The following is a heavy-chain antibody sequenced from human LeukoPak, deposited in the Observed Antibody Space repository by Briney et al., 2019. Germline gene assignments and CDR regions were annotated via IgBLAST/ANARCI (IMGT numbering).Heavy chain of an antibody. D-gene: IGHD6-6*01. CDR3: AREDIAARPSGDYYYYGMDV. V-gene: IGHV1-2*02. CDR2: INPNSGGT. J-gene: IGHJ6*02. CDR1: GYTFIDYY. Sequence: ASVEVSCKASGYTFIDYYIHWVRQAPGEGLEWMGWINPNSGGTNYAQKFQGRVTMTRDTSISTAYMELSRLRSDDTAVYYCAREDIAARPSGDYYYYGMDVWGQGTTVTVSS.